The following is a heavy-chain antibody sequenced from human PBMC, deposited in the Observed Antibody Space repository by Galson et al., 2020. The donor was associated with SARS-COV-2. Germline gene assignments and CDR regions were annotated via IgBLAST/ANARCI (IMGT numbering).Heavy chain of an antibody. Sequence: RLEGSVKVSCKTSGYTFTRYGLTWVRQARGQGLEWMGWMSANDGTTVYAEKFQGRVTMTRDTSTNTAYMEVRSLTSDDTALYFCAISIQGRPGAFNYWGQGTLVTVSS. J-gene: IGHJ4*02. CDR3: AISIQGRPGAFNY. CDR1: GYTFTRYG. D-gene: IGHD6-6*01. CDR2: MSANDGTT. V-gene: IGHV1-18*01.